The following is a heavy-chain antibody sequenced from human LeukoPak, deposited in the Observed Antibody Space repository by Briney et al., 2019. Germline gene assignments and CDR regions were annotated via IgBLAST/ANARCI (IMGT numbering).Heavy chain of an antibody. CDR2: ISFSGANT. Sequence: GGSLRLSCAASGFTFSDSAMTWVRQAPGKGLDWVSLISFSGANTYYADSVKGRFTISRDNSKDTLFLQMNSLRAEDTAIYYCARDIQLSTWGLGTMITVSS. J-gene: IGHJ3*01. CDR1: GFTFSDSA. V-gene: IGHV3-23*01. CDR3: ARDIQLST. D-gene: IGHD5-24*01.